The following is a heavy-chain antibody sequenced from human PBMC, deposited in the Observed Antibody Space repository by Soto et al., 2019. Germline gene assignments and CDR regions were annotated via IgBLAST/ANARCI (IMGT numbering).Heavy chain of an antibody. Sequence: QVQLVQSGAGVKKPGASVKVSCKASGYTFTTYYMHWVRQAPGQGLEWMGIINPSGGSTTYAQNFQGRVTMTRDTSTSTVYMDLSNLRSEDTAVYYCARRSPVADTTFDYWGQGTLVTVSS. CDR3: ARRSPVADTTFDY. D-gene: IGHD6-19*01. CDR1: GYTFTTYY. V-gene: IGHV1-46*01. CDR2: INPSGGST. J-gene: IGHJ4*02.